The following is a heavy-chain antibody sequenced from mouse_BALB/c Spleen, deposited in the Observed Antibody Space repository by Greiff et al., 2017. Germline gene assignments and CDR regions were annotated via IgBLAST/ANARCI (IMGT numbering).Heavy chain of an antibody. CDR2: ISYSGST. CDR1: GYSITSDYA. Sequence: VQLKESGPGLVKPSQSLSLTCTVTGYSITSDYAWNWIRQFPGNKLEWMGYISYSGSTSYNPSLKSRISITRDTSKNQFFLQLNSVTTEDTATYYCAREGGMITTIGAMDYWGQGTSVTVSS. V-gene: IGHV3-2*02. CDR3: AREGGMITTIGAMDY. D-gene: IGHD2-4*01. J-gene: IGHJ4*01.